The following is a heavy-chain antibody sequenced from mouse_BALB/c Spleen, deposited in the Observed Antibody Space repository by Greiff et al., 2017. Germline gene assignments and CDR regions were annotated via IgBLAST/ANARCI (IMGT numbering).Heavy chain of an antibody. CDR2: INPSNGGT. Sequence: QVQLQQSGAELVKPGASVKLSCKASGYTFTSYYMYWVKQRPGQGLEWIGEINPSNGGTNFNEKFKSKATLTVDKSSSTAYMQLSSLTSEDSAVYYCTRPYYRYGCPMDYWGQGTSVTVSS. J-gene: IGHJ4*01. V-gene: IGHV1S81*02. D-gene: IGHD2-14*01. CDR3: TRPYYRYGCPMDY. CDR1: GYTFTSYY.